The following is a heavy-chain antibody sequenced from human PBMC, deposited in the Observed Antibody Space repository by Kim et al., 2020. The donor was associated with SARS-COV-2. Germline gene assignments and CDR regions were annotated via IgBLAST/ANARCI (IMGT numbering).Heavy chain of an antibody. CDR2: VKSETEGGST. J-gene: IGHJ6*02. V-gene: IGHV3-15*01. D-gene: IGHD1-1*01. Sequence: GGSLRLSCAASGFTFTDAWMTWVRQAPGKGLQWVGRVKSETEGGSTQYAAPVKGRFTISRDDSTKTLYLEMNSLKTEDTAVYYCTTDAPLFALNWNAGGMDVWGQGPTVTVP. CDR3: TTDAPLFALNWNAGGMDV. CDR1: GFTFTDAW.